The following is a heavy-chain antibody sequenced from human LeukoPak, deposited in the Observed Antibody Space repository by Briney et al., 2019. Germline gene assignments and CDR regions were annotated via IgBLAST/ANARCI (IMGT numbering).Heavy chain of an antibody. V-gene: IGHV4-39*01. CDR2: IYYSGST. CDR1: GDSISSSSYY. Sequence: SETLSLTCTVSGDSISSSSYYWGWIRQPPGKGLEWIGSIYYSGSTYYDPSLKSRVTISVDTSKNQFSLKLSSVTAADTAVYYCARRRVDIVVVPAATQYYFDYWGQGTLVTVSS. J-gene: IGHJ4*02. D-gene: IGHD2-2*01. CDR3: ARRRVDIVVVPAATQYYFDY.